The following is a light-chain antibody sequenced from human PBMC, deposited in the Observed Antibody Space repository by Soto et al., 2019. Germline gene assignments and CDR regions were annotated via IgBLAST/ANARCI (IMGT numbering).Light chain of an antibody. CDR3: QSYDSSLSVV. J-gene: IGLJ2*01. CDR2: VNI. CDR1: SSNIGAGYD. Sequence: QSVLTQPPSVSGAPGQRVTISCTGSSSNIGAGYDVHWYQQLPGTDPKLLIYVNINRPSGVPDRFSGSKSGTSASLAITGLQAEDEADYYCQSYDSSLSVVFGGGTKLTVL. V-gene: IGLV1-40*01.